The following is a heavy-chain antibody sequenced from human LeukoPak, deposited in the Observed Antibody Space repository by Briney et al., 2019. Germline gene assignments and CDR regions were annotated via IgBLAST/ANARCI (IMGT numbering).Heavy chain of an antibody. D-gene: IGHD3-10*01. CDR3: ARAAMVRGVIPDYYYYMDV. CDR2: IYHSGST. CDR1: GFTFSSYSM. Sequence: GSLRLSCAASGFTFSSYSMNWVRQPPGKGLEWIGEIYHSGSTNYNPSLKSRVTISVDKSKNQFSLKLSSVTAADTAVYYCARAAMVRGVIPDYYYYMDVWGKGTTVTVSS. J-gene: IGHJ6*03. V-gene: IGHV4-4*02.